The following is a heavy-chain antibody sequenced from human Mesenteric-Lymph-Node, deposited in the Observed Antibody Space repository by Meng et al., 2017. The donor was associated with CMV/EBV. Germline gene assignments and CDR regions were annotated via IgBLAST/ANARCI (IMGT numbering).Heavy chain of an antibody. J-gene: IGHJ3*02. V-gene: IGHV3-7*01. D-gene: IGHD6-25*01. CDR3: ARDAAYAFDI. Sequence: GGSLRLSCAASGFTFSNHAMSWVRQAPGKGLEWVANIKHDGSEKYYVDSVKGRFTISRDNAKNSLYLQMNSLRAEDTAVYYCARDAAYAFDIWGQGTMVTVSS. CDR2: IKHDGSEK. CDR1: GFTFSNHA.